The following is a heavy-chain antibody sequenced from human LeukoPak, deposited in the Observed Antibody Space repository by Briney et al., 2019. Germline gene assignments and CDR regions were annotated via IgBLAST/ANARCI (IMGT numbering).Heavy chain of an antibody. CDR1: GGSISSSSYY. CDR2: IYYSGST. V-gene: IGHV4-39*07. CDR3: ARARIMITFGGVIVPYYFDY. D-gene: IGHD3-16*02. J-gene: IGHJ4*02. Sequence: SETLFLTCTVSGGSISSSSYYWGWMRQPPGKGLEWIGSIYYSGSTYYNPSLKSRVTISVDTSKNQFSLRLSSVTAADTAVYYCARARIMITFGGVIVPYYFDYWGQGTLVTVSS.